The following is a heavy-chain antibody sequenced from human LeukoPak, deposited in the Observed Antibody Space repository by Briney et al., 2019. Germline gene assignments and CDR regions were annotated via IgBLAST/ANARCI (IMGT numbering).Heavy chain of an antibody. CDR2: LSSSGITT. CDR1: GFTFSNSA. D-gene: IGHD6-19*01. Sequence: PGGSLRLSCAASGFTFSNSAMSWVRQAPGKGLEWVSTLSSSGITTYYADSVKGRFTISRDNAKNTLYLQMNSLRAEDTAVYYCAKGIYSSGWGSFAYWGHGTLVTVSS. J-gene: IGHJ4*01. V-gene: IGHV3-23*01. CDR3: AKGIYSSGWGSFAY.